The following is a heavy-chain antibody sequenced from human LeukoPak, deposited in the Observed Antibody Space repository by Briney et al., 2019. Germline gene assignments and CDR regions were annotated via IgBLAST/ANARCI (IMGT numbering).Heavy chain of an antibody. J-gene: IGHJ4*02. CDR2: INTDGSSP. CDR3: ARAERFTIDF. V-gene: IGHV3-74*01. CDR1: GFTFSNYW. D-gene: IGHD3-3*01. Sequence: GGSLRLSCAASGFTFSNYWMHWVRQAPGKGLMWVSRINTDGSSPTNADSVKGRFTISRDNARNTLYLQMNSRRADDTAVYYCARAERFTIDFWGQGTLVTVSS.